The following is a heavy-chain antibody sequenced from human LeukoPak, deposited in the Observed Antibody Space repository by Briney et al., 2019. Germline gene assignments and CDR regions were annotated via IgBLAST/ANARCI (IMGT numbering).Heavy chain of an antibody. Sequence: ASVKVSCKASGYTFTGYYMHWVRQAPGQGLEWMGRINPNSGGTNYAQKFQGRVTMTRDTSISTAYMELSRLRSDDTAVYYCARGAPGYSSSWYEYYYYYYGMDVWGQGTTVTVSS. V-gene: IGHV1-2*06. D-gene: IGHD6-13*01. CDR1: GYTFTGYY. CDR3: ARGAPGYSSSWYEYYYYYYGMDV. CDR2: INPNSGGT. J-gene: IGHJ6*02.